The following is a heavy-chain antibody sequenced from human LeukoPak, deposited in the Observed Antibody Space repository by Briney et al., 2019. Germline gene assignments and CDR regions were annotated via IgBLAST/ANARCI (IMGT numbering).Heavy chain of an antibody. J-gene: IGHJ4*02. CDR1: GYSFNSFW. Sequence: AGESLKISCRGSGYSFNSFWIGWVRQMPGKGLEWMGIIYPGDSDTRYSPSFQGQVAISADKSISTAYLQWSSLKASDSAMYYCARLRTYGDYALNYWGQGTLVTVSS. CDR3: ARLRTYGDYALNY. V-gene: IGHV5-51*01. D-gene: IGHD4-17*01. CDR2: IYPGDSDT.